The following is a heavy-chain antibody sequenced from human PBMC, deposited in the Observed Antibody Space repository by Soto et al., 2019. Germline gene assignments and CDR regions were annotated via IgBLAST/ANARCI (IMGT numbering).Heavy chain of an antibody. CDR3: ARMTADTIFGAVIPPDYYYGMDV. V-gene: IGHV1-69*13. D-gene: IGHD3-3*01. Sequence: GASVKVSCKASGGTFSSYAISWVRQAPGQGLEWMGGIIPIFGTANYAQKFQGRVTITADESTSTAYMELSSLRSEDTAVYYCARMTADTIFGAVIPPDYYYGMDVWGQGTTVTVSS. CDR1: GGTFSSYA. J-gene: IGHJ6*02. CDR2: IIPIFGTA.